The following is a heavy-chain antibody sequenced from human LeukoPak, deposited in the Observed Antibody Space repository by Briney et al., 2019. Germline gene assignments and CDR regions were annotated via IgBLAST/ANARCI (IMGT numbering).Heavy chain of an antibody. CDR1: GGSISSSSYY. CDR2: IYYSGST. V-gene: IGHV4-39*07. D-gene: IGHD4-23*01. CDR3: ARGTVVTPHYYGMDV. J-gene: IGHJ6*02. Sequence: PSETLSLTCTVSGGSISSSSYYWGWIRQPPGKGLEWIGSIYYSGSTYYNPSLKSRVTISVDTSKNQFSLKLSSVTAADTAVYYCARGTVVTPHYYGMDVWGQGTTVTVSS.